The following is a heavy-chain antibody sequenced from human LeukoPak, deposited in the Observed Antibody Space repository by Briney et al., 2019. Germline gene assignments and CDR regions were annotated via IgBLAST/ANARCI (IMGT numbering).Heavy chain of an antibody. D-gene: IGHD5-18*01. CDR2: IIPIFGTA. Sequence: ASVKVSCKASGGTFSSYAISWVRQAPGQGLEWMGGIIPIFGTANYAQKFQGRVTITTDESTSTAYMELSSLRSEDTAVYYCARHDDTAMGPFDYWGQGTLVTVSS. CDR1: GGTFSSYA. V-gene: IGHV1-69*05. CDR3: ARHDDTAMGPFDY. J-gene: IGHJ4*02.